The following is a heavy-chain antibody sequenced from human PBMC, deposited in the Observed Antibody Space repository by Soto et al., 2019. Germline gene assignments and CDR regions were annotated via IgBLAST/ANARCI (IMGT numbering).Heavy chain of an antibody. D-gene: IGHD3-3*01. J-gene: IGHJ6*02. Sequence: GGSLRLSCAASGFTFSSYGMHWVRQAPGKGLEWVAVISYDGSNKYYADSVKGRFTISRDNSKNTLYLQMNSLRAEDTAVYYCAKDRGVVKTWGMDVWGQGTTVTVSS. CDR3: AKDRGVVKTWGMDV. CDR2: ISYDGSNK. CDR1: GFTFSSYG. V-gene: IGHV3-30*18.